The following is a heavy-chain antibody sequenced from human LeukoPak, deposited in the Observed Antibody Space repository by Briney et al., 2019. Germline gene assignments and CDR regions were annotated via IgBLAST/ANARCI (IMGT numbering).Heavy chain of an antibody. J-gene: IGHJ3*02. Sequence: SETLSLTCTVSGGSISSYCWSWIRQPPGKGLERIGYIYYSGSTNYNLSLKSRVTISVDTSKNQFSLKLSSVTAADTAVYYCARGPTRDDVFDIWGQGTMVTVSS. V-gene: IGHV4-59*01. CDR3: ARGPTRDDVFDI. CDR2: IYYSGST. CDR1: GGSISSYC.